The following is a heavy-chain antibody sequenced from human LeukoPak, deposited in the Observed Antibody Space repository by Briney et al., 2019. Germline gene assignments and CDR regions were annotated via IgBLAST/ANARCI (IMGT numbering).Heavy chain of an antibody. V-gene: IGHV7-4-1*02. D-gene: IGHD5-24*01. CDR2: INTNTGNP. Sequence: ASVKVSCKASGYTFTSYAMNWVRQAPGQGREWMGWINTNTGNPTYAQGFTGRFVFSLDTSVSTAYLQISSLKAEDTAVYYCAREWRWLQLGAFDIWGQGTMVTVSS. J-gene: IGHJ3*02. CDR3: AREWRWLQLGAFDI. CDR1: GYTFTSYA.